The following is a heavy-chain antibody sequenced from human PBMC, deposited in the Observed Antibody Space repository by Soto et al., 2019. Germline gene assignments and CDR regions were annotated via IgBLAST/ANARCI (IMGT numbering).Heavy chain of an antibody. D-gene: IGHD2-21*02. V-gene: IGHV1-69*06. CDR3: ARDLAYCGGDCYSDDY. Sequence: XSVKVSCKASAGTFSSYAISWVRQAPGQGLEWMGGIIPIFGTANYAQKFQGRVTITADKSTSTAYMELSSLRSEDTAVYYCARDLAYCGGDCYSDDYWGQGTLVTGSS. CDR1: AGTFSSYA. CDR2: IIPIFGTA. J-gene: IGHJ4*02.